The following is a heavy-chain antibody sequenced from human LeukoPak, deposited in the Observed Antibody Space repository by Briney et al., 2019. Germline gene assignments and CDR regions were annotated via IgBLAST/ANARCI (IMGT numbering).Heavy chain of an antibody. J-gene: IGHJ4*02. D-gene: IGHD3-3*01. CDR2: IYYSGST. V-gene: IGHV4-59*01. Sequence: SETLSLTCTVSGGSISSYYWSWIRRPPGKGLEWIGYIYYSGSTNYNPSLKSRVTISVDTSKNQFSLKPSSVTAADTAVYYCAREGGDYDFWSGPPDYWGQGTLVTVSS. CDR3: AREGGDYDFWSGPPDY. CDR1: GGSISSYY.